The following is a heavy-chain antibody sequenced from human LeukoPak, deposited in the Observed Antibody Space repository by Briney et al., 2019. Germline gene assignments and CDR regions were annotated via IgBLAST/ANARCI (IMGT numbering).Heavy chain of an antibody. J-gene: IGHJ4*02. D-gene: IGHD3-16*01. V-gene: IGHV4-34*01. Sequence: PSETLSLTCAVYGGSFSGYYWSWIRQPPGKGLEWIGEINHSGSTNYNPSLKSRVTISVDTSKNQFSLKLSSVTAADTAVYYCARDRGNWGQGTLVTASS. CDR2: INHSGST. CDR1: GGSFSGYY. CDR3: ARDRGN.